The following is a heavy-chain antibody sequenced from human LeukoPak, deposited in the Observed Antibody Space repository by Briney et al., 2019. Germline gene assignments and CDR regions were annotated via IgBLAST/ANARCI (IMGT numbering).Heavy chain of an antibody. CDR1: GYTFTSYG. J-gene: IGHJ6*02. CDR2: ISAYNGNT. CDR3: ARDTPFFPRSRVVPAAKGLGPYGMDV. V-gene: IGHV1-18*01. Sequence: ASVKVSCKASGYTFTSYGISWVRQAPGQGLEWMGWISAYNGNTYYAQKLKGRVTMTTDTSTSTAYMELRSLRSDDTAVYYCARDTPFFPRSRVVPAAKGLGPYGMDVWGQGTTVTVSS. D-gene: IGHD2-2*01.